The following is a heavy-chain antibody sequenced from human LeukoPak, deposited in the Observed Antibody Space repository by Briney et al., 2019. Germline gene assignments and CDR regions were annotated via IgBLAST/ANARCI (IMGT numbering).Heavy chain of an antibody. Sequence: GGSLRLSCTASGFTFGDYAMSWVRQAPGKGLEWVSAISGSGGSTYYADSVKGRFTISRDNSKDTLYLQMNSLGADDTAVYYCAKGNWRYFDYWGQGTLVTVSS. CDR2: ISGSGGST. V-gene: IGHV3-23*01. CDR1: GFTFGDYA. CDR3: AKGNWRYFDY. D-gene: IGHD1-1*01. J-gene: IGHJ4*02.